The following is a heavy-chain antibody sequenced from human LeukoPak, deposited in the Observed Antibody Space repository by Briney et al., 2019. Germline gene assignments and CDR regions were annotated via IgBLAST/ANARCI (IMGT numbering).Heavy chain of an antibody. CDR1: GFSFGNYT. CDR2: NHNRGARI. V-gene: IGHV3-23*01. J-gene: IGHJ4*02. Sequence: GGSLRPSCAASGFSFGNYTMRWVRPAPGKGLGWVSSNHNRGARIFYADSVKGRFTISRDNSKNTLYLQMNSLRAEDTAVYYCAKDVAPDSGWDLDYWGQGTLVTVSS. CDR3: AKDVAPDSGWDLDY. D-gene: IGHD6-19*01.